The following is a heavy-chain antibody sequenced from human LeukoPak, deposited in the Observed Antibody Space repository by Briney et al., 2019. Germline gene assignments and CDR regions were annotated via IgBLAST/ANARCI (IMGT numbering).Heavy chain of an antibody. CDR2: ISGSGGST. J-gene: IGHJ6*04. V-gene: IGHV3-23*01. CDR1: GFTFSNYG. D-gene: IGHD6-6*01. CDR3: AKVWYSSSPDV. Sequence: GGSLRLSCGASGFTFSNYGMLWVRQAPGKGLEWVSAISGSGGSTYYADSVKGRFTISRDNSKNTLYLQMNSLRAEDTAVYYCAKVWYSSSPDVWGKGTTVTISS.